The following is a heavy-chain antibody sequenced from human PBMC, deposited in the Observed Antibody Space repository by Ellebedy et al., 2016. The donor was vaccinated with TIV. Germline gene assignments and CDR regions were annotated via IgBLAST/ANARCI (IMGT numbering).Heavy chain of an antibody. CDR2: ISDDGTHI. J-gene: IGHJ4*02. CDR3: AKDRAEMMATMEIADYFDH. V-gene: IGHV3-30*18. D-gene: IGHD5-12*01. CDR1: GFTFNIFG. Sequence: PGGSLRLSCAASGFTFNIFGMHWVRQAPGKSLKWVAVISDDGTHINYADSVKGRFTISRDNSKNTLYLEMDSLRGEDTAVYYCAKDRAEMMATMEIADYFDHWGQGTLVSVSS.